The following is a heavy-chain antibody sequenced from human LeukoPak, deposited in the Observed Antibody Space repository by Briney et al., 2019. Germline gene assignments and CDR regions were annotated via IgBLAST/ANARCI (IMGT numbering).Heavy chain of an antibody. V-gene: IGHV3-30*02. J-gene: IGHJ4*02. CDR3: AKDAGYNYAYSFDY. CDR2: IRSDGSDQ. D-gene: IGHD5-18*01. CDR1: GFTFSSYE. Sequence: PGGSLRLSCAASGFTFSSYEMNWVRQAPGKGLEWVAFIRSDGSDQNYADSVKGRFTISRDKSKNTLYLQLNSLRADDTAVYYCAKDAGYNYAYSFDYWGQGTLLTVSS.